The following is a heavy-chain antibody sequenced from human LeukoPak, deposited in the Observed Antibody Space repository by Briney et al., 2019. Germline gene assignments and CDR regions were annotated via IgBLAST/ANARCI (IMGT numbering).Heavy chain of an antibody. CDR2: IISNGGST. CDR3: ARGIVVPAAKGGFWFDP. V-gene: IGHV3-64*01. Sequence: PGGSLRLSCAASGFTFSSYAMHWVRQAPGKGLEYVSAIISNGGSTYYANSVKGRFTISRDNSKNTLYLQMGSLRAEDMAVYYCARGIVVPAAKGGFWFDPWGQGTLVTVSS. CDR1: GFTFSSYA. D-gene: IGHD2-2*01. J-gene: IGHJ5*02.